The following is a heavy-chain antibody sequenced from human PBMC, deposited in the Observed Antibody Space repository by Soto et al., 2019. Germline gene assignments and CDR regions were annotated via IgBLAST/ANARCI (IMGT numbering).Heavy chain of an antibody. CDR2: IYYSGST. Sequence: KPSETLSLTCTVSGGSISSSSYYWGWIRQPPGKGLEWIGSIYYSGSTYYNPSLKSRVTISVDTSKNQFSLKLSSVTAADTAVYYCARSRWHYYDSSGYYSGTFDYWGQGTLVTVSS. J-gene: IGHJ4*02. V-gene: IGHV4-39*01. D-gene: IGHD3-22*01. CDR1: GGSISSSSYY. CDR3: ARSRWHYYDSSGYYSGTFDY.